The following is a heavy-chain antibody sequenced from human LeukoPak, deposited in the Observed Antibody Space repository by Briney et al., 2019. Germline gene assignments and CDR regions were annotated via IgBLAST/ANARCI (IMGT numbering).Heavy chain of an antibody. CDR3: ARFATWILDAFDI. CDR1: GGSISSYY. CDR2: IYYSGST. D-gene: IGHD5-12*01. J-gene: IGHJ3*02. V-gene: IGHV4-59*01. Sequence: SETLSLTCTVSGGSISSYYWSWIREPPGKGLEWSGYIYYSGSTNYNPSLKSRVTISVDTTKNQFSLKLSSVTAADTAVYYCARFATWILDAFDIWGQGTMVTVSS.